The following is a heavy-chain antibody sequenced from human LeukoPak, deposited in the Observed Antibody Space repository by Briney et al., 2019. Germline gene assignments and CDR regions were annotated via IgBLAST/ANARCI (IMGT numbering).Heavy chain of an antibody. CDR3: ARDPFHYDILTRGQHDAFDI. CDR2: TSSSSSYI. Sequence: GGSLRLSCAASGFTFSSYSMNWVRQAPGKGLEWVSSTSSSSSYIYYADSVKGRFTISRDNAKNSLYLQMNSLRAEDTAVYYCARDPFHYDILTRGQHDAFDIWGQGTMVTVSS. D-gene: IGHD3-9*01. V-gene: IGHV3-21*01. J-gene: IGHJ3*02. CDR1: GFTFSSYS.